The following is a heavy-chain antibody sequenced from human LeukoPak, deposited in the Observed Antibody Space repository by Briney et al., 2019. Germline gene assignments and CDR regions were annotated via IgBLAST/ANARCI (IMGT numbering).Heavy chain of an antibody. Sequence: GRSLRLSCAASGFTFSSYGMHWVRQAPGKGLEWVALTWYAGSNKYYADSVKGRFTISRDNSKNTLYLQMNSLRAEDTAVYYCAKSPIFDYWGQGTLVTVSS. CDR1: GFTFSSYG. CDR2: TWYAGSNK. CDR3: AKSPIFDY. J-gene: IGHJ4*02. V-gene: IGHV3-33*06.